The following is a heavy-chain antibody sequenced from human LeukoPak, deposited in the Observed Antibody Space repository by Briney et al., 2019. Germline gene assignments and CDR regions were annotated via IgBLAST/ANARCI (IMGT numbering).Heavy chain of an antibody. CDR1: GFTFSSYW. Sequence: GGSLXLSCAASGFTFSSYWMXXXXXAPGKGXXXXXXIKQDXXEKYYVDSXKXXXXXXRDNAKNSLYLQMNSLRAEDTAVYYCGRSIAPTSWCHWFDPWGQGTLVTVSS. J-gene: IGHJ5*02. CDR3: GRSIAPTSWCHWFDP. CDR2: IKQDXXEK. V-gene: IGHV3-7*01. D-gene: IGHD6-6*01.